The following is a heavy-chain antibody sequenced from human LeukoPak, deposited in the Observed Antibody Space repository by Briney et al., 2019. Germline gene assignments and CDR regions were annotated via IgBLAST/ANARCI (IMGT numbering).Heavy chain of an antibody. CDR2: IYTSGST. D-gene: IGHD6-13*01. Sequence: SETLSLTCTVSGGSISSGSYYWSWIRQPAGKGLEWIGRIYTSGSTNYNPSLKSRVTISVDTSKNQFSLKLSSVTAADTAVYYCARGGYSSSWGINWFDPWGQGTLVTVSS. V-gene: IGHV4-61*02. J-gene: IGHJ5*02. CDR3: ARGGYSSSWGINWFDP. CDR1: GGSISSGSYY.